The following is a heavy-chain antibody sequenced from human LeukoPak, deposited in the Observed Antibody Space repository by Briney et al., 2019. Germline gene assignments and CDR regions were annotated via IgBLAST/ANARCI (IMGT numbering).Heavy chain of an antibody. CDR1: GGSISSYY. D-gene: IGHD5-18*01. CDR3: ARDGYSYGLGWFDP. Sequence: SETLSLTCTVSGGSISSYYWSWIRHPPGRGLEWIGYIYYSGSTNYNHSLKSRVTISVDTSKNQFSLRLTSVTAADTAVYFCARDGYSYGLGWFDPWGQGTLVTVSS. CDR2: IYYSGST. V-gene: IGHV4-59*01. J-gene: IGHJ5*02.